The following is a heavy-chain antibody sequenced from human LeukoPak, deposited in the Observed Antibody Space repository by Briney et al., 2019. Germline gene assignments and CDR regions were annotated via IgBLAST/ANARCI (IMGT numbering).Heavy chain of an antibody. J-gene: IGHJ5*02. CDR1: GFTFDDYA. V-gene: IGHV3-9*01. CDR2: ISWNSGSI. CDR3: ARGKRRFDP. Sequence: GGSLRLSCAASGFTFDDYAMHWVRQAPGKGLEWVSGISWNSGSIGYADSVKGRFTISRDNAKNSLYLQMNSLRADDTAVYYCARGKRRFDPWGQGTLVTVSS.